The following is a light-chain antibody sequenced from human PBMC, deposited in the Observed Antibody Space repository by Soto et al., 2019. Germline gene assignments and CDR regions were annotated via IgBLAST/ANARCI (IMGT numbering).Light chain of an antibody. CDR2: EVS. J-gene: IGLJ2*01. CDR3: SSYAGNNVL. Sequence: QSVLTQPPSASGSPGQTVTISCTGTNNDVGGYNYVSWYQQHPGKAPKLMIYEVSKRPSGVPARFSGSRSGNTASLTVSGLQAEDEADYYCSSYAGNNVLFGGGTKLTVL. CDR1: NNDVGGYNY. V-gene: IGLV2-8*01.